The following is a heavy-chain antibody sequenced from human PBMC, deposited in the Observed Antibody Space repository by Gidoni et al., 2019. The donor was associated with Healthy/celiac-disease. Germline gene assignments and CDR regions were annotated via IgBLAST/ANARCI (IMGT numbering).Heavy chain of an antibody. CDR1: GFPFRSYA. CDR3: ARSARGYYVYREKENWFDP. Sequence: QVQLVESGGGVVQPGRSLRLSCAASGFPFRSYAMHWVRQAPGKGLEWVAVISYDGSNKYYADSVKGRFTISRDNSKNTLYLQMNSLRAEDTAVYYCARSARGYYVYREKENWFDPWGQGTLVTVSS. CDR2: ISYDGSNK. J-gene: IGHJ5*02. D-gene: IGHD1-26*01. V-gene: IGHV3-30-3*01.